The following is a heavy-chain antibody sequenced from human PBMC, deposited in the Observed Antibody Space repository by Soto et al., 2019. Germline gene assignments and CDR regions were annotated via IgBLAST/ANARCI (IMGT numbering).Heavy chain of an antibody. CDR1: GFTFSSYG. CDR3: AKERGSGYDSSYYFDY. D-gene: IGHD5-12*01. Sequence: QVQLVESGGGVVQPGRSLRLSCAASGFTFSSYGMHWVRQAPGKGLEWVAVISYDGSNKYYADSVKGRFTISRDNSKNTLYLQMNSLRAEDTAVYYCAKERGSGYDSSYYFDYWGQGTLVTVSS. CDR2: ISYDGSNK. V-gene: IGHV3-30*18. J-gene: IGHJ4*02.